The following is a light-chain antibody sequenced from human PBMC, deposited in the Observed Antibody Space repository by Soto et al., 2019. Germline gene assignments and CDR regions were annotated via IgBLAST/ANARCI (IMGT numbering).Light chain of an antibody. J-gene: IGKJ1*01. Sequence: ETMMTQSPDTLSVSLGERATLSCRVSQSVRSSLAWYLQKPGQPPSLLIYNASARPTGIIARFTSSSFGTDFTLTITGLQSEDFAVNYCQQYYNWPQTFGQGTKVDIK. CDR2: NAS. V-gene: IGKV3D-15*01. CDR3: QQYYNWPQT. CDR1: QSVRSS.